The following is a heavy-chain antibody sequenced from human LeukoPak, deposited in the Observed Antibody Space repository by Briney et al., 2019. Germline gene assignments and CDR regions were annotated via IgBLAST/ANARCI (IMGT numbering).Heavy chain of an antibody. CDR3: ARREQQWLATFDS. Sequence: GESLKISCKASGYRFTGYWIGWVRQMPGKGLEWMGIIYPGDSDTRYSPSFQGQVTISADKSISTAYLQWSSLKASDTATYYCARREQQWLATFDSWGQGTLVTVSS. D-gene: IGHD6-19*01. V-gene: IGHV5-51*01. CDR1: GYRFTGYW. J-gene: IGHJ4*02. CDR2: IYPGDSDT.